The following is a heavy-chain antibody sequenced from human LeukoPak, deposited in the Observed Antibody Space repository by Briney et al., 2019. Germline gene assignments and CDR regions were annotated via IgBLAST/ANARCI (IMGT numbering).Heavy chain of an antibody. Sequence: GGSLRLSCAASGFTFSSYAMSWVRQAPGKGLEWVSAISGSGGSTYYADSVKGRFTISRDNSKNTLYLQMNSLRAEDTAVYYCAKGRIGVLYYYYMDVWGKGATVTVSS. CDR2: ISGSGGST. CDR3: AKGRIGVLYYYYMDV. J-gene: IGHJ6*03. CDR1: GFTFSSYA. V-gene: IGHV3-23*01. D-gene: IGHD2/OR15-2a*01.